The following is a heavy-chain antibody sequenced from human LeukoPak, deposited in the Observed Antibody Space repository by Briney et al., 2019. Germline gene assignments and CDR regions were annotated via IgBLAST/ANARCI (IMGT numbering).Heavy chain of an antibody. Sequence: ASVKASCKASGYTFTSYGISWVRQAPGQGLEWMGWISAYSGNTNYAQKLQGRVTMTTDTSTSTAYMELRSLRSDDTAVYYCARALDDLQSFDYWGQGTLVTVSS. J-gene: IGHJ4*02. V-gene: IGHV1-18*01. CDR1: GYTFTSYG. CDR2: ISAYSGNT. D-gene: IGHD4-11*01. CDR3: ARALDDLQSFDY.